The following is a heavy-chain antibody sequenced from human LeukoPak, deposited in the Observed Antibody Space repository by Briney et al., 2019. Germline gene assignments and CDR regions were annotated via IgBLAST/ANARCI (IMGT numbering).Heavy chain of an antibody. CDR3: AKAYYYDSSGYYHDAFDI. V-gene: IGHV3-30*18. Sequence: PGGSLRLSCAASGFTFSSYGMHWVRQAPGKGLEWVAVISYDGSNKYYADSVKGRFTISRDNSKNTLYLQMNSLRAEDTAVYYRAKAYYYDSSGYYHDAFDIWGQGTMVTVSS. CDR1: GFTFSSYG. D-gene: IGHD3-22*01. CDR2: ISYDGSNK. J-gene: IGHJ3*02.